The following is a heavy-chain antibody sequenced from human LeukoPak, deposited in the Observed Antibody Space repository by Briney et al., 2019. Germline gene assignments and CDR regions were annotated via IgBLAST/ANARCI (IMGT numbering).Heavy chain of an antibody. D-gene: IGHD3-9*01. Sequence: GGSLRLSCAASGFTFSSYSMNWVRQAPGKGLEWVSYISSSSSTIYYPDSVKGRFTISRDNAKNSLYLQMNSLRAEDTAVYYCARAGDFDLSRIDYWGQGTLVTVSS. CDR3: ARAGDFDLSRIDY. J-gene: IGHJ4*02. CDR1: GFTFSSYS. V-gene: IGHV3-48*01. CDR2: ISSSSSTI.